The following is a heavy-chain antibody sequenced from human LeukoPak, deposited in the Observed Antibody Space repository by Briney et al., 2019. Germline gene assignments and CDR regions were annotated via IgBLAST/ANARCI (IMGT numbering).Heavy chain of an antibody. CDR2: IKQDGSEK. Sequence: PGGSLRLSCAAPGFSFSSNWMGWVRQAPGKGLEWVANIKQDGSEKYCVDSVKGRFTISRDNAKNSLYLQMNSLRAEDTAVYYCARDRGTPGYWGQGTLVTVSS. J-gene: IGHJ4*02. D-gene: IGHD3-10*01. V-gene: IGHV3-7*03. CDR3: ARDRGTPGY. CDR1: GFSFSSNW.